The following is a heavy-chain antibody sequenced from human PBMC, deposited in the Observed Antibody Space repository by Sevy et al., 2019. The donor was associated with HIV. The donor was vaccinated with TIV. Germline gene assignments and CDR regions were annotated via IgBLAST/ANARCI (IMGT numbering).Heavy chain of an antibody. CDR1: GFTFSTYS. D-gene: IGHD6-13*01. CDR3: GKSAQQLRGFDY. CDR2: ISSSSNYI. J-gene: IGHJ4*02. Sequence: GGSLRLSCAASGFTFSTYSMNWVRQAPGKGLEWVSSISSSSNYIYYGDSVKGQFTIARDNAKNSLHLQMNSLRAEDTAVYYCGKSAQQLRGFDYWGQGTLVTVS. V-gene: IGHV3-21*01.